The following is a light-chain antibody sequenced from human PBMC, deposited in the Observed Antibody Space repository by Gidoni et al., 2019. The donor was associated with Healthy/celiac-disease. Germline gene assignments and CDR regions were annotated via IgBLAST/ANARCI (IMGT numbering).Light chain of an antibody. CDR2: DAS. Sequence: EIVLTHSPATLSLSPGERATLSCRASQSVSSYLAWYQQKPGQAPRLLIYDASNRATGIPARFSGSGSGTDFTLTISSLEPEDFAVYYCQQRSNWPATFGEXTKVEIK. CDR3: QQRSNWPAT. V-gene: IGKV3-11*01. CDR1: QSVSSY. J-gene: IGKJ4*02.